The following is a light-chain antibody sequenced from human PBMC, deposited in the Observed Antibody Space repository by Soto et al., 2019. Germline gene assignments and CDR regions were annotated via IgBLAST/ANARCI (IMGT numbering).Light chain of an antibody. Sequence: VVLTKAPGTLSLYLGERATLSCRASQSVSSNLAWYQQKPGQAPRLLVYRTSSRVTAVPDRFSGSGSGTEFTLTISVLEPEDFSMYYCQQYGSSPRTFGQGTKVDIK. CDR3: QQYGSSPRT. CDR1: QSVSSN. J-gene: IGKJ1*01. CDR2: RTS. V-gene: IGKV3-20*01.